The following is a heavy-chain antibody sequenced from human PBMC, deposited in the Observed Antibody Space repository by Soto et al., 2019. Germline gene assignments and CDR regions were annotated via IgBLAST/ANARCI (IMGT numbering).Heavy chain of an antibody. J-gene: IGHJ6*02. CDR3: ARDQGLEWNGMDV. CDR2: ISAYNGNT. CDR1: GYTFISYG. D-gene: IGHD3-3*01. V-gene: IGHV1-18*01. Sequence: ASVKVSCKASGYTFISYGISWVRQAPGQGLEWMAWISAYNGNTNYAQNLQGRVTMTTDTSTSTAYMELRSLRSDDTAVYYCARDQGLEWNGMDVWGQGTTVTVSS.